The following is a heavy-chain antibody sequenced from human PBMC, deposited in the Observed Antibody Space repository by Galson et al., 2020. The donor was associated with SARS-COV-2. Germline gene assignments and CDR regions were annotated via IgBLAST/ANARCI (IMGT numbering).Heavy chain of an antibody. CDR2: IYWDDDE. CDR3: AHVLYFESSGYWGFDY. Sequence: SGPTLVKPTQTLTLTCTFSGFSLSSSGVGVGWIRQPPGKALEWLALIYWDDDEHYSPSLKSRLTITKATSKNHVVLTMTNMDPVYTGTYFCAHVLYFESSGYWGFDYWGQGTRVIVSS. CDR1: GFSLSSSGVG. V-gene: IGHV2-5*02. J-gene: IGHJ4*02. D-gene: IGHD3-22*01.